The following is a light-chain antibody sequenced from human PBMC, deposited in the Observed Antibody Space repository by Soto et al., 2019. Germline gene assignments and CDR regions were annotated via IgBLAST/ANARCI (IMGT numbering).Light chain of an antibody. CDR1: QSISRY. CDR2: AAS. V-gene: IGKV1-39*01. CDR3: QQNYNTLIT. J-gene: IGKJ5*01. Sequence: DIQMTRSPSSLSASVGHGVTITYRASQSISRYLNWYKQTPGKAPNLLIYAASNLQRGVPSRFSGSGSGTDFTLTISSLQPEDFTTYYCQQNYNTLITFGQGTRLEIK.